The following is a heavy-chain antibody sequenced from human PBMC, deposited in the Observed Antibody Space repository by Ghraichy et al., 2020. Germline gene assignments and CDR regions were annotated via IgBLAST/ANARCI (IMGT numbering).Heavy chain of an antibody. CDR1: GFTFSTHV. D-gene: IGHD3-22*01. CDR3: ARPVYDSSGYEYFQH. V-gene: IGHV3-23*01. Sequence: GGSLRLSCTASGFTFSTHVMSWVRQVPGKGLEWVSAINDNGGSTHYVESVKGRFTISRDNSRNTLYLQMKNVRAEDTAVYYCARPVYDSSGYEYFQHWGQGTLVTVSP. J-gene: IGHJ1*01. CDR2: INDNGGST.